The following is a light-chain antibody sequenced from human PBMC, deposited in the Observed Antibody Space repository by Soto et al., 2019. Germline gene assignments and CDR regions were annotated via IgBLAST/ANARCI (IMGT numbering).Light chain of an antibody. V-gene: IGKV3-20*01. CDR3: QQYSSSPTWT. Sequence: EIVLTQSPGTLSLSPGERATLSCRASQSVSTSHLAWYQQKPGQAPRLFIYGASSRATGIPDRFSGSGSGTDFTLTISRLEPEDFAVYYCQQYSSSPTWTFGQGTKVEIK. CDR2: GAS. J-gene: IGKJ1*01. CDR1: QSVSTSH.